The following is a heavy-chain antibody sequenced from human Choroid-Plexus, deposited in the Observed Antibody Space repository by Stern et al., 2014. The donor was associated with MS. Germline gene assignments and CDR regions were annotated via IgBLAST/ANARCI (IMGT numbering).Heavy chain of an antibody. V-gene: IGHV3-72*01. D-gene: IGHD1-14*01. Sequence: EDQLVESGGALVQPGGSLRLSCAASGFTFSDHPTDWVSQVPGKGLDWVGRTRNKANSYTTEYAASVKGRFTISRDDSKNSLYLQMNSLKTEDTAVYYCARDTARGGQCEPGPKPPCRGAWG. CDR1: GFTFSDHP. CDR3: ARDTARGGQCEPGPKPPCRGA. CDR2: TRNKANSYTT. J-gene: IGHJ1*01.